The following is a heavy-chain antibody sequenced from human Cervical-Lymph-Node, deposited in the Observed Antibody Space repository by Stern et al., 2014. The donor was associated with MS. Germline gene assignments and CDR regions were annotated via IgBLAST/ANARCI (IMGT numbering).Heavy chain of an antibody. J-gene: IGHJ5*02. V-gene: IGHV5-51*01. CDR1: GYTFAFYW. CDR3: ARLVNFNYFDP. Sequence: EVQLVESGAEVKQPGGSVKISCKGSGYTFAFYWIAWVRQVPGKGLEWMGIIYPGGAKTTYSPSFEGQVTFSADESISTAYLHWNSLKASDTAIYYCARLVNFNYFDPWGQGTLVTVSS. D-gene: IGHD3-22*01. CDR2: IYPGGAKT.